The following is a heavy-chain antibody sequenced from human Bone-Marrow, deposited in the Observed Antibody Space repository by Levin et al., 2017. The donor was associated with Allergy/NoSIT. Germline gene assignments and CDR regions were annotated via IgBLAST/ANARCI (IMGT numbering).Heavy chain of an antibody. D-gene: IGHD1-26*01. CDR2: IKNDGSGA. V-gene: IGHV3-74*01. CDR3: ARDQEGVGAIVDY. Sequence: GESLKISCAASGFTFSHYWMLWVRQAPGRGLVWVSRIKNDGSGATYADSVQGRFTISRDNAKNTLYLQMNSLRAEDTAVYYCARDQEGVGAIVDYWGQGTLVTVSS. CDR1: GFTFSHYW. J-gene: IGHJ4*02.